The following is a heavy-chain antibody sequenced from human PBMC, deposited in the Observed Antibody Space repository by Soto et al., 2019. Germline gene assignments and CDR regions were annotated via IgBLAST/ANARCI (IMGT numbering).Heavy chain of an antibody. CDR2: INPNSGGT. V-gene: IGHV1-2*02. D-gene: IGHD2-2*01. CDR3: ASPVYCSSTSCHEDYGMDV. CDR1: GYTFTGYY. J-gene: IGHJ6*02. Sequence: ASVKVSCKASGYTFTGYYMHWVRQAPGQGLEWMGWINPNSGGTNYAQKFQGRVTMTRDTSISTAYMELSRLRSDDTAVYYCASPVYCSSTSCHEDYGMDVWSQGTTVTVSS.